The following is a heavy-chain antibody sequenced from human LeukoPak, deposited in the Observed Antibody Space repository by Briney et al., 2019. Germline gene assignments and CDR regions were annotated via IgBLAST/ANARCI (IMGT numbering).Heavy chain of an antibody. CDR3: ARDSITTGYYYYMDV. V-gene: IGHV1-2*07. CDR2: IRPNTGAT. D-gene: IGHD4-11*01. J-gene: IGHJ6*03. Sequence: ASVTVSCKASGYTFTGHYMHWVRQAPGQGLEWMGWIRPNTGATNYEHKFQGRVTMTRDTSISTAYMELTGLTSDDTAVYYCARDSITTGYYYYMDVWGKGTTVTVS. CDR1: GYTFTGHY.